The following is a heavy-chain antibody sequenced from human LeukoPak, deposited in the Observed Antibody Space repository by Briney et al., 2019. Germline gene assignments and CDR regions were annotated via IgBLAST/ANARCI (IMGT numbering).Heavy chain of an antibody. V-gene: IGHV3-21*01. CDR1: GFPFSSYN. Sequence: KTGGSLRLSCAASGFPFSSYNLNWVRQAPGKGLEWVSSISSGSYIYYADSVKGRFTISRDNAKNSVYLQMNSLGAEDTAVYYCARGYCSGGSCYSGSYYWGQGTLVTVSS. D-gene: IGHD2-15*01. J-gene: IGHJ4*02. CDR3: ARGYCSGGSCYSGSYY. CDR2: ISSGSYI.